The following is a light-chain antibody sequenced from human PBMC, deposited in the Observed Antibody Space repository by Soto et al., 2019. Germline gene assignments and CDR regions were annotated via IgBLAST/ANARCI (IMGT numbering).Light chain of an antibody. CDR3: AAWDDSLNAVV. V-gene: IGLV1-44*01. Sequence: QLVLTQPPSASGTPGQRVTISCSGSSSNIGTNTVNWYQQLPGTAPKLLIYNNNQRPSGVPDRFSGSKSGTSASLAISGLQSEYEADYYCAAWDDSLNAVVFGGGTKLTVL. CDR1: SSNIGTNT. CDR2: NNN. J-gene: IGLJ2*01.